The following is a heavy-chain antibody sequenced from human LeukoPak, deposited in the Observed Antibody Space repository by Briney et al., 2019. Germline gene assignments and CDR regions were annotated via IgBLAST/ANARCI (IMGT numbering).Heavy chain of an antibody. CDR3: ARHEIRIYYGSGTLNWFDH. J-gene: IGHJ5*02. CDR2: IYYSGST. D-gene: IGHD3-10*01. V-gene: IGHV4-39*01. Sequence: PSETLSLTCTVSGGSISSSSYYWGWIRQPPGKGLEWIGSIYYSGSTYYNPSLKSRVTISVDTSKNQFSLKLNSVTAADTAVYYCARHEIRIYYGSGTLNWFDHWGQGTLFTVSS. CDR1: GGSISSSSYY.